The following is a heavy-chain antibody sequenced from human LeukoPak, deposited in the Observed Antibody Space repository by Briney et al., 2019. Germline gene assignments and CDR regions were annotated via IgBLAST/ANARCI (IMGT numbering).Heavy chain of an antibody. CDR1: GFTFDEYG. V-gene: IGHV3-20*04. Sequence: GGSLRLSCAASGFTFDEYGMSWARQAPGKGLEWVSSINWDGGSTAYADSVQGRFTISRDNAKNSLHLQIKSLRAEDTALYYCARDSFSGSSLDYWGRGTLVTVSS. J-gene: IGHJ4*02. CDR3: ARDSFSGSSLDY. CDR2: INWDGGST. D-gene: IGHD1-26*01.